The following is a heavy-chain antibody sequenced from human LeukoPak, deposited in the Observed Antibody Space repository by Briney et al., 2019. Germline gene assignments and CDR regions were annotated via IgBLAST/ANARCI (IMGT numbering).Heavy chain of an antibody. J-gene: IGHJ4*02. CDR1: GFSFSNYD. V-gene: IGHV3-33*01. Sequence: PGRSLRLSCAASGFSFSNYDMRWVRQAPGKGLEWVAVIWYDGSNKYYADSVKGRFTISRDNSKNTLYLQMNSLRVEDAAVEYFARGDPTVTTKQNFHYWGQGTLVTVSS. CDR2: IWYDGSNK. CDR3: ARGDPTVTTKQNFHY. D-gene: IGHD4-17*01.